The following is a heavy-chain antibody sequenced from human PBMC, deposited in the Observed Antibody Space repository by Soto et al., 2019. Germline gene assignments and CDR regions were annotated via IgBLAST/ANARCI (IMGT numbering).Heavy chain of an antibody. V-gene: IGHV3-23*01. CDR1: GFTFSSYA. J-gene: IGHJ6*02. CDR2: ISGSGGST. CDR3: AKDPYNWNDPIYGMDV. D-gene: IGHD1-1*01. Sequence: EVQLLESGGGLVQPGGSLRLSCAASGFTFSSYAMSWVRQAPGKGLEWVSAISGSGGSTYYADSVKGRFTISRDNSKNPLYLQMNSLRAEDTAVYYCAKDPYNWNDPIYGMDVWGQGTTVTVSS.